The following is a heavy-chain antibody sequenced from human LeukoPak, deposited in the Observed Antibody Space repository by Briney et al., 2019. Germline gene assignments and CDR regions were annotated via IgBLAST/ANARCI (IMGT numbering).Heavy chain of an antibody. V-gene: IGHV4-39*01. CDR1: GGSISSSNCF. D-gene: IGHD2-21*02. Sequence: SETLSLTCNVCGGSISSSNCFWGWIRQPPGKGLEWIESISESARTFYNPSLNGRVSMSVDTSKNQFSLHLPSVTAADTAVYYCARRTRDSNGRWFDSWGQGTPVTVSS. CDR2: ISESART. J-gene: IGHJ5*01. CDR3: ARRTRDSNGRWFDS.